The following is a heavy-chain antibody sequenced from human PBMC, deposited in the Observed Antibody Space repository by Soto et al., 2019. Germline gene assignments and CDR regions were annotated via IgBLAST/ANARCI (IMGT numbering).Heavy chain of an antibody. CDR2: IYYSGST. D-gene: IGHD3-10*01. J-gene: IGHJ5*02. CDR1: GGSITGRDYY. V-gene: IGHV4-31*11. Sequence: QVQLQESGPGLVKPSQTLSLTCAVSGGSITGRDYYWSWIRQHPGKGLEWIGYIYYSGSTYYNPSLTSRVTIILDTSKNQFSLKLSSVTAADTAVYYWAKAVRFGELLDWFDPWGQGTLVTVSS. CDR3: AKAVRFGELLDWFDP.